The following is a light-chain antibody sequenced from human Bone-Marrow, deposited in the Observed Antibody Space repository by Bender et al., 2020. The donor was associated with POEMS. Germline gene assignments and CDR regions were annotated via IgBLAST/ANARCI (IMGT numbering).Light chain of an antibody. V-gene: IGLV2-23*01. J-gene: IGLJ3*02. CDR1: SNNIGNYNL. Sequence: QSALTQPASMSGSPGQSITISCTGSSNNIGNYNLVSWYQQYPGQAPKLIIYEASKRPSGVSNRFSGSKSGNTASLTISGLQAEDEADYYCYSYAGSSTRVFGGGTKLTVL. CDR2: EAS. CDR3: YSYAGSSTRV.